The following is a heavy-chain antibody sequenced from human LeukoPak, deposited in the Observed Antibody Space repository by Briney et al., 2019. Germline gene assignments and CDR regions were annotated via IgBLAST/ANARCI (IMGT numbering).Heavy chain of an antibody. CDR3: ATIDSETFDV. Sequence: GESLKISCNGSGYSFTIYWIAWVRQMRGKGLEWMGNIYPGDSDTRYSPSFQGQVTISADKSITTAYLQWSSLKASDTAMYYCATIDSETFDVWGQGTMVTVSS. V-gene: IGHV5-51*01. D-gene: IGHD3-9*01. CDR1: GYSFTIYW. CDR2: IYPGDSDT. J-gene: IGHJ3*01.